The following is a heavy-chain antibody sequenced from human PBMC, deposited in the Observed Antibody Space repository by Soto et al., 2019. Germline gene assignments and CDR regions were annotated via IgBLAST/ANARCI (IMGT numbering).Heavy chain of an antibody. CDR1: GGSISSYY. D-gene: IGHD4-17*01. CDR2: IYYSGST. CDR3: ARGVTVTTSWNCFDP. Sequence: SETLSLTCTVSGGSISSYYWSWIRQPPGKGLEWIGYIYYSGSTNYNPSLKSRVTISVDTSKNQFSLKLSSVTAADTAVYYCARGVTVTTSWNCFDPWGQGTLVTVPS. J-gene: IGHJ5*02. V-gene: IGHV4-59*01.